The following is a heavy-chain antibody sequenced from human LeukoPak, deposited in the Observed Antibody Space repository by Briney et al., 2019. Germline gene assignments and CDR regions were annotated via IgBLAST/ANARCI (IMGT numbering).Heavy chain of an antibody. J-gene: IGHJ4*02. Sequence: GGSLRLSCAASGFTFSSYAMSWVRQAPGKGLEWVSAISGSGGSTYYADSVKGRFTISRDNSKNTLYLQMNSLRAEDTAVYYCARGYDYVWGSYRGAYYFDYWGQGTLVTVSS. CDR3: ARGYDYVWGSYRGAYYFDY. V-gene: IGHV3-23*01. D-gene: IGHD3-16*02. CDR1: GFTFSSYA. CDR2: ISGSGGST.